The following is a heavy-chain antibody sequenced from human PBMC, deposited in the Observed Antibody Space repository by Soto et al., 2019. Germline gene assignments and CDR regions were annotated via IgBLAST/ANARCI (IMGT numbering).Heavy chain of an antibody. CDR3: AKDRVGYNYYYVCGMDV. CDR1: GFTFDDYA. V-gene: IGHV3-9*01. J-gene: IGHJ6*02. CDR2: ISWNSGSI. D-gene: IGHD5-12*01. Sequence: GGSLRLSCAASGFTFDDYAMHWVRQAPGKGLEWVSGISWNSGSIGYADSVKGRFTISRDNAKNSLYLQMNSLRAEDTALFYCAKDRVGYNYYYVCGMDVWGQGTTVTVSS.